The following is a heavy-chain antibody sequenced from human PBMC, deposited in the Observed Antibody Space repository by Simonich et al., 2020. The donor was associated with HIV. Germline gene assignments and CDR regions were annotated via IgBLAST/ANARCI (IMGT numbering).Heavy chain of an antibody. CDR1: GGSFSGYY. CDR2: IDHRRNT. CDR3: ARIGELGIGLDY. Sequence: QEHLQQWGAGLLKPSETLSLTCAVYGGSFSGYYWSWIRQPPGKGLEWIGEIDHRRNTNYNPALKSLVTILVDTSKNQFSLRLSSGTAADTAVYYCARIGELGIGLDYWGQGTLVTVSS. D-gene: IGHD7-27*01. V-gene: IGHV4-34*01. J-gene: IGHJ4*02.